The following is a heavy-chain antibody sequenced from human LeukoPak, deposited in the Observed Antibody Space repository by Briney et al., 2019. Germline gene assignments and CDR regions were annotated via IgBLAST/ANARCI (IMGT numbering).Heavy chain of an antibody. CDR1: KFTFSFSG. J-gene: IGHJ4*02. CDR3: AKETSYYGSGTYVYFEY. V-gene: IGHV3-30*18. CDR2: TSYDETNK. D-gene: IGHD3-10*01. Sequence: GGSLRLSCAASKFTFSFSGMHGFGQAPGKGRGGVASTSYDETNKQYADSVKGRFTISRHNANRPLYLQMTSPRPEDPAVYYCAKETSYYGSGTYVYFEYWGQGALVTVSS.